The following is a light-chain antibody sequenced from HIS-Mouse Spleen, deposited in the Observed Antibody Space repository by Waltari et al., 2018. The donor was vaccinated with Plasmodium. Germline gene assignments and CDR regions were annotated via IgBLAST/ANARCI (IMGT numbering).Light chain of an antibody. CDR3: YSTDSSGNHRV. CDR1: ALPSKY. V-gene: IGLV3-10*01. CDR2: EDS. J-gene: IGLJ3*02. Sequence: SYELTQPPSVSVSPGQTARITCSGAALPSKYAYGYQQKSGQAPVLVIYEDSKRTAGIPERCSGSSSGTMATLTISGAQVEDEADYYCYSTDSSGNHRVFGGGTKLTVL.